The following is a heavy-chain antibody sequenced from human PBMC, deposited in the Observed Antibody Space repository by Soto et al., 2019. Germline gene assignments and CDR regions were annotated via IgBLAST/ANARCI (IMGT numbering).Heavy chain of an antibody. CDR3: ARNGYSGYETRYYYYGMDV. CDR2: IWYDGSNK. D-gene: IGHD5-12*01. J-gene: IGHJ6*02. Sequence: GGSLRLSCAASGFTFSSYGTHWVRQAPGKGLEWVAVIWYDGSNKYYADSVKGRFTISRDNSKNTLYLQMNSLGAEDTAVYYCARNGYSGYETRYYYYGMDVWGQGTTVTVSS. V-gene: IGHV3-33*01. CDR1: GFTFSSYG.